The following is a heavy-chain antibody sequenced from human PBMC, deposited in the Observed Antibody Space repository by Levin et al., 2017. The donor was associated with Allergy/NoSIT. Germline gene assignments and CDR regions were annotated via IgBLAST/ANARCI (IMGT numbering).Heavy chain of an antibody. CDR1: GYTFTNYV. CDR3: TSIIIVHNWFDP. CDR2: INPVNGDT. V-gene: IGHV1-3*01. D-gene: IGHD2-15*01. J-gene: IGHJ5*02. Sequence: ASVKVSCKASGYTFTNYVIHWVRQAPGQRLEWMGWINPVNGDTKYSEKFQGRVTITRDTSASTAYMELSSLRSADTAVYYCTSIIIVHNWFDPWGQGTLVTVSS.